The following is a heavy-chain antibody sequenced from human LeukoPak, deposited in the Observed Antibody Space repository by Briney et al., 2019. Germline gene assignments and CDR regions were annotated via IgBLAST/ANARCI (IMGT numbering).Heavy chain of an antibody. CDR1: GGSISSSSYY. V-gene: IGHV4-39*01. J-gene: IGHJ3*02. CDR3: ARPIIGSSSGGRAFDI. Sequence: SETLSLTCTVSGGSISSSSYYWGWIRQPPGKGLEWIGSIYYSGSTYYNPSLKSRVTISVDTSKNQFSLKLSSVTAADTAVYYCARPIIGSSSGGRAFDIWGQGTMVTVSS. CDR2: IYYSGST. D-gene: IGHD6-6*01.